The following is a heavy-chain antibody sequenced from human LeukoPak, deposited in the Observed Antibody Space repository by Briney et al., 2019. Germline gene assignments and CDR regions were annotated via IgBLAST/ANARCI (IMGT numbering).Heavy chain of an antibody. CDR2: INHSEST. V-gene: IGHV4-34*01. J-gene: IGHJ4*02. CDR3: AREDGIAAAGSPFDY. D-gene: IGHD6-13*01. CDR1: GGSFSGYY. Sequence: SETLSLTCAVYGGSFSGYYWSWIRQPPGKGLEWIGEINHSESTNYNPSLKSRVTISVDTSKNQFSLKLSSVTAADTAVYYCAREDGIAAAGSPFDYWGQGTLVTVSS.